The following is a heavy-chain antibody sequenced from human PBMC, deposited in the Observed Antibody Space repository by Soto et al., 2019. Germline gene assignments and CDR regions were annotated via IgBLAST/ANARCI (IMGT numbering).Heavy chain of an antibody. CDR2: IYYSGST. Sequence: PSETLSLTCTVSGDSITSNSYFWAWIRQPPGKGLEWIGSIYYSGSTYYNPSLKSRVTISVDTSKNQFSLKLSSVTAADTAVYYCASVGYIAVAGTFGFDYWGQGTLVTVSS. CDR3: ASVGYIAVAGTFGFDY. J-gene: IGHJ4*02. CDR1: GDSITSNSYF. D-gene: IGHD6-19*01. V-gene: IGHV4-39*01.